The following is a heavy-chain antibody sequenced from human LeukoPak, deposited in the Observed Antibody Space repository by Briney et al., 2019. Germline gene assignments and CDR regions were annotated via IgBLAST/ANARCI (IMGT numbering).Heavy chain of an antibody. D-gene: IGHD2-2*01. CDR2: IDHSGST. Sequence: SETLSLTCAVCGGSFIGYYWSWIRQPPGKGLEWIGDIDHSGSTNYNPSLKSRVTMSVGTSKNQFSLKLSSVTAADTAVYYCARQVDVGCAGTRCYGHGAFDIWGQGTVVTVSS. CDR1: GGSFIGYY. V-gene: IGHV4-34*01. J-gene: IGHJ3*02. CDR3: ARQVDVGCAGTRCYGHGAFDI.